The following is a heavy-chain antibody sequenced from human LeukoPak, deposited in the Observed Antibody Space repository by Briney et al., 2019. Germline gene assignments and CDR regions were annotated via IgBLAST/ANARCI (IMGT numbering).Heavy chain of an antibody. J-gene: IGHJ5*02. V-gene: IGHV5-51*01. Sequence: GESLKISCKGSGYSFTSYWIGWVRQMPGKGLEWMGIIYPGDSATRYSPSFQGQVTISADKSISTAYLQWTSLKASDTAMYYCARHTIDYYYDSSPDSWFDPWGQGTLVTVSS. CDR2: IYPGDSAT. D-gene: IGHD3-22*01. CDR1: GYSFTSYW. CDR3: ARHTIDYYYDSSPDSWFDP.